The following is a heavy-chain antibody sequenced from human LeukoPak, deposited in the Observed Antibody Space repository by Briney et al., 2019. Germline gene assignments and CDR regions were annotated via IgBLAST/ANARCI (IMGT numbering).Heavy chain of an antibody. D-gene: IGHD5-12*01. CDR2: MNPNSGNT. J-gene: IGHJ4*02. CDR3: ARGVATDY. Sequence: ASGKVSCKASGYTFTSYGISWVRQAPGQGLEWMGWMNPNSGNTDYAQKFQGRVAFTRDTSINTAYMELSSLRSEDTAMYYCARGVATDYWGQGTLVTVSS. V-gene: IGHV1-8*03. CDR1: GYTFTSYG.